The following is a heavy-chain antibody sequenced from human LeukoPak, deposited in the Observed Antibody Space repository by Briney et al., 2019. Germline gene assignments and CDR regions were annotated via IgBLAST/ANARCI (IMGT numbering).Heavy chain of an antibody. J-gene: IGHJ4*02. CDR2: ISGSGGST. Sequence: RGSLRLSCAASGFTFSSYAMSWVRQAPGKELEWVSAISGSGGSTYYADSVKGRFTISRDNSKNTLYLQMNSLRAEDTAVDYCARAIAAAEAQPPFDYCGQGTLVTVSS. CDR1: GFTFSSYA. CDR3: ARAIAAAEAQPPFDY. D-gene: IGHD6-13*01. V-gene: IGHV3-23*01.